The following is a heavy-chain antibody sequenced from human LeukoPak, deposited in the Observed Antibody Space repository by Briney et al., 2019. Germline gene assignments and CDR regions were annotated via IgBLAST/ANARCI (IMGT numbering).Heavy chain of an antibody. CDR1: GFTFSSYA. CDR2: ISGSGGST. D-gene: IGHD3-22*01. Sequence: PGGSLRLSCAASGFTFSSYAMSWVRQAPGKGLEWVSAISGSGGSTYYADSVKGRFTISRDNSKNTLYLQMNSLRAEDTAVYYCARVDRVYYGEYDYWGQGTPVTVSS. J-gene: IGHJ4*02. V-gene: IGHV3-23*01. CDR3: ARVDRVYYGEYDY.